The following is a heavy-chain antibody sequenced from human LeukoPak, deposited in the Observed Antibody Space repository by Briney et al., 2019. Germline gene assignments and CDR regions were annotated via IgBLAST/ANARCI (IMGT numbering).Heavy chain of an antibody. CDR2: IDPNSGGT. J-gene: IGHJ4*02. Sequence: ASVKVSCKASGYTFTGYYMHWVRQAPGQGLEWMGWIDPNSGGTNYAQKFQGRVTMTRDTSISTAYMELSRLRSDDTAVYYCAREELQLAYYDYWGQGTLVTVSS. V-gene: IGHV1-2*02. CDR1: GYTFTGYY. D-gene: IGHD6-13*01. CDR3: AREELQLAYYDY.